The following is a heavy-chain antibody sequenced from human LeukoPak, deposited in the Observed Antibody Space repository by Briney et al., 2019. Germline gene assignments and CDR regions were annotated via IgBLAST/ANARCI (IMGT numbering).Heavy chain of an antibody. CDR2: IYYSGST. Sequence: SETLSLTCTVSGGSISSGDYYWSWIRQPPGKGLEWIGYIYYSGSTNYNPSLKSRVTISVDTSKNQFSLKLSSVTAADTAVYYCARESHYDSSGYYSPHFDYWGQGTLVTVSS. D-gene: IGHD3-22*01. J-gene: IGHJ4*02. CDR3: ARESHYDSSGYYSPHFDY. CDR1: GGSISSGDYY. V-gene: IGHV4-61*08.